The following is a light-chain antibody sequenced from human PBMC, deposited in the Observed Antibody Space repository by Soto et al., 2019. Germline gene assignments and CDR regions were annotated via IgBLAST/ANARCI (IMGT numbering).Light chain of an antibody. Sequence: EIVLTQSPGTLSLSPGDRATLSCRASQSVTSSYLAWYQQKPGQAPRLLIYGASSRATGIPDRFSGSGSGTDVTLTISRLEPEDFAVYYCQHYGNSPITFGQGTRLEIK. J-gene: IGKJ5*01. CDR1: QSVTSSY. CDR2: GAS. V-gene: IGKV3-20*01. CDR3: QHYGNSPIT.